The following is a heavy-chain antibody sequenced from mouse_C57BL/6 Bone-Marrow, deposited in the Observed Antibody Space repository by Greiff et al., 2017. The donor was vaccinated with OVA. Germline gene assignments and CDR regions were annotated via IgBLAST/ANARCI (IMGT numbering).Heavy chain of an antibody. Sequence: VMLVESGPGLVAPSQSLSITCTVSGFSLTSYGVHWVRQPPGKGLEWLVVIWSDGSTTYNSALKSRLSIIKDNSKSQVILKMNSRETGDTAMYCWARHGRWWYLDVWGTGTTVTVSS. D-gene: IGHD1-1*02. CDR2: IWSDGST. CDR3: ARHGRWWYLDV. J-gene: IGHJ1*03. CDR1: GFSLTSYG. V-gene: IGHV2-6-1*01.